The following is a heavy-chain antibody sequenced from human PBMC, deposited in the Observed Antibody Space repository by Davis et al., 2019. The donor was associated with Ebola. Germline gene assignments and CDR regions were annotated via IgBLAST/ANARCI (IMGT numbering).Heavy chain of an antibody. CDR2: YYYTGTT. V-gene: IGHV4-34*01. Sequence: SETLSLTCAVYGGSFSGYYWSWIRQPPGKGLEWIGHYYYTGTTHYNPSLKSRVTISVDTSKNQFSLKLSSVTAADTAVYYCARGDSYYDPSGYYAGPEAPDHWGQGTLVSVSS. D-gene: IGHD3-22*01. CDR3: ARGDSYYDPSGYYAGPEAPDH. J-gene: IGHJ4*02. CDR1: GGSFSGYY.